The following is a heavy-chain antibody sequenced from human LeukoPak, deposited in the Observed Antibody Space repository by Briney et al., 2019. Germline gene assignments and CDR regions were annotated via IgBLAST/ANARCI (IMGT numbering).Heavy chain of an antibody. D-gene: IGHD1-26*01. CDR3: ARGPAPYSGSYSPPFDY. CDR1: GYTFTSYY. J-gene: IGHJ4*02. Sequence: GASVKVSCKASGYTFTSYYMHWVRQAPGQGLEWMGIINPSGGSTSYAQKFQGRVTMTRDTSTSTVYMELSSLRSEDTAVYYCARGPAPYSGSYSPPFDYWGQGTLVTVSS. CDR2: INPSGGST. V-gene: IGHV1-46*01.